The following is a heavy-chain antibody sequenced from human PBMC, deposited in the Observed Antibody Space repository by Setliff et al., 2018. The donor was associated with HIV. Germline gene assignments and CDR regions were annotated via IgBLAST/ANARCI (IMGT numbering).Heavy chain of an antibody. CDR1: GGSISSGGYY. V-gene: IGHV4-61*08. Sequence: SETLSLTCTVSGGSISSGGYYWSWIRQPPGKGLEWIGYIFYSGSSNYNPSLKSRVTMPVDTSKNQFSLNLTSVTAADTAVYYCARDRGSYNFWSGLARGDNWFDPWGQGTLVTVSS. D-gene: IGHD3-3*01. J-gene: IGHJ5*02. CDR3: ARDRGSYNFWSGLARGDNWFDP. CDR2: IFYSGSS.